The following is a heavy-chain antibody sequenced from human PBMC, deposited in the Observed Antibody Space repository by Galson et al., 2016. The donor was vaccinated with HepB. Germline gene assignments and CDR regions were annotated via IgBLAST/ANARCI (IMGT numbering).Heavy chain of an antibody. Sequence: SLRLSCAVTGLPFSNHSMNWVRQAPGKGLEWVSGISITVSSTYYADSVKGRFTISRDNSKNTLYLQMNTLRSEDTAIYYFAKRIGAGGQFDYWGQGTLVTVSS. CDR3: AKRIGAGGQFDY. CDR1: GLPFSNHS. D-gene: IGHD6-13*01. V-gene: IGHV3-23*01. CDR2: ISITVSST. J-gene: IGHJ4*02.